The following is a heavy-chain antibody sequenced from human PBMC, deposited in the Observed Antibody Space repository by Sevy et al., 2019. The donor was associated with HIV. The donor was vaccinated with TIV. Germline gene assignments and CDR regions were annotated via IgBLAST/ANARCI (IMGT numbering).Heavy chain of an antibody. CDR3: ARDSKADYNYGLEEMMAY. CDR2: INQDGSEK. D-gene: IGHD3-16*01. J-gene: IGHJ4*02. Sequence: GSLRLSCAASGFTFSSYWMSWVRQAPGKGLEWVANINQDGSEKNYGDSVKGRVTISRDSSKNSLFLQVHSLRVEDTAVYYCARDSKADYNYGLEEMMAYWGPGTLVTVSS. CDR1: GFTFSSYW. V-gene: IGHV3-7*01.